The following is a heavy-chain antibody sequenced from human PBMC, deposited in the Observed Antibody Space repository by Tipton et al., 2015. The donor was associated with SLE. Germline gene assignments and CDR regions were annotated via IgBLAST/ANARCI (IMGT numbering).Heavy chain of an antibody. Sequence: TLSLTCIVSGDSISSSSHYWGWIRQPAGKGLEWIGSISGSGSTYYNPSLKSRVTISVDTSKNQFSLKLSSVTAADTAVYYCARPMGDYWGQGTLVTVSS. V-gene: IGHV4-39*07. J-gene: IGHJ4*02. CDR3: ARPMGDY. CDR2: ISGSGST. CDR1: GDSISSSSHY. D-gene: IGHD3-10*01.